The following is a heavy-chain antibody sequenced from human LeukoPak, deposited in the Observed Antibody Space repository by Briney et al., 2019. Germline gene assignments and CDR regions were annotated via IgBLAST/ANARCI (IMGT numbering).Heavy chain of an antibody. J-gene: IGHJ4*02. Sequence: PGGSLRLSCAASGFTFSSYEMNWVRQAPGKGLEWVSYISSSGSTIYYADSVKGRFAISRDNAKNSLYLQMNSLRAEDTAVYYCARGRTWFPFDYWGRGTLVTVSS. CDR1: GFTFSSYE. D-gene: IGHD3-10*01. V-gene: IGHV3-48*03. CDR2: ISSSGSTI. CDR3: ARGRTWFPFDY.